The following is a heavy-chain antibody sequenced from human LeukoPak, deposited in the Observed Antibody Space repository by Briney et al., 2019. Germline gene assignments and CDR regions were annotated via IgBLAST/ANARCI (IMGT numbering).Heavy chain of an antibody. CDR1: GFTFSSSE. CDR2: ISSSGSTI. CDR3: ARESHSGGCGGDCYAFDI. V-gene: IGHV3-48*03. J-gene: IGHJ3*02. Sequence: GGSLRLSCGASGFTFSSSEMNWVRQAPGKGLEWVSYISSSGSTIYYADSVKGRFTISRDNAKNSLYLQMNSLRAEDTAVYYCARESHSGGCGGDCYAFDIWGQGTMVTVSS. D-gene: IGHD2-21*02.